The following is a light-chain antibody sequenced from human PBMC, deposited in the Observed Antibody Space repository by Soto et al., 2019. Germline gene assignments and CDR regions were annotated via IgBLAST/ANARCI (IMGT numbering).Light chain of an antibody. Sequence: QSALTQPASVSGSLGQSITISCTGTSSDVGGYNYVSWYQQHPGKAPKLKIYDVSNRPSGVSNRFSGSKSGNSASLTISGLQAEEEDDYYCSSYTSNSTLAVFCGGTPLTVL. CDR1: SSDVGGYNY. V-gene: IGLV2-14*01. CDR2: DVS. CDR3: SSYTSNSTLAV. J-gene: IGLJ3*02.